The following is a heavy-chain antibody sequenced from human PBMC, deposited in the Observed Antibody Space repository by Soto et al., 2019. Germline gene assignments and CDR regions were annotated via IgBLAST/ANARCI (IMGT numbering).Heavy chain of an antibody. CDR3: ARGEIGYCSGGSCRPAH. CDR2: INPNSGGT. D-gene: IGHD2-15*01. Sequence: GASVKVSCKASGYTFTGYYMHWVRQAPGQGLEWMGWINPNSGGTNYAQKFQGWVTMTRDTSISTAYMELSRLRSDDTAVYYCARGEIGYCSGGSCRPAHWRHGPLVTVSS. CDR1: GYTFTGYY. J-gene: IGHJ4*01. V-gene: IGHV1-2*04.